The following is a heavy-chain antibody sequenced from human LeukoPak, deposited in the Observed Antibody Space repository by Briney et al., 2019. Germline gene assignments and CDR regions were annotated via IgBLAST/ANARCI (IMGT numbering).Heavy chain of an antibody. CDR2: ISGSGGST. D-gene: IGHD3-10*01. Sequence: PGGSLRLSCAASGFTFSSYAMSWVRQAPGKGLEWVSAISGSGGSTYYADSVKGRFTISRDNSKNTLYLQMNSLRAEDTAVYYCAKDTESPMVRGVMGYWGQGTLVTVSS. CDR3: AKDTESPMVRGVMGY. CDR1: GFTFSSYA. V-gene: IGHV3-23*01. J-gene: IGHJ4*02.